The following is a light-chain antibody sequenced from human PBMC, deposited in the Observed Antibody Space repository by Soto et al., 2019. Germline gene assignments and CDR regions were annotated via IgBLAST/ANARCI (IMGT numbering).Light chain of an antibody. J-gene: IGKJ5*01. CDR2: DAS. CDR3: QQRSNWPIT. Sequence: EIVLTQFPATLSLSPGERATLSCRASQRVSSYLAWYQQNPGQAPRLLIYDASNRATGIPARFSGSGSGTDFTLTISSLEPEDFAVYYCQQRSNWPITFGQGTRLDI. CDR1: QRVSSY. V-gene: IGKV3-11*01.